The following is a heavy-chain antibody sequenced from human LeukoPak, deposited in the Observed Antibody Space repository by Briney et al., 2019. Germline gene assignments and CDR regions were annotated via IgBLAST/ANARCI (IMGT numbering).Heavy chain of an antibody. J-gene: IGHJ4*02. CDR3: ARGSERSGWSDDY. CDR2: ITLGGGT. CDR1: GGSLSGHY. D-gene: IGHD6-19*01. V-gene: IGHV4-34*01. Sequence: SETLSLTCAVYGGSLSGHYWTWIRQSPEKGLEWIGQITLGGGTDYNPSLKSRVHISVDMFHNQFLLNVTSVTAADTAVYFCARGSERSGWSDDYWGQGTRVTVSS.